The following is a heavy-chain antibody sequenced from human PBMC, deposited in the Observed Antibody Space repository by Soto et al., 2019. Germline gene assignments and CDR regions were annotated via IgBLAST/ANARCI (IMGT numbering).Heavy chain of an antibody. J-gene: IGHJ5*02. Sequence: QVQLVQSGAEVKKPGASVKVSCKASGYTFTSYGISWVRQAPGQGLEWMGWISAYNGNTNYAQKLQGRVTMTTDTSTSTAYMELRSLRSDDAAVYYCARVKTVRMEPNWFDPWGQGTLVTVSS. CDR3: ARVKTVRMEPNWFDP. CDR2: ISAYNGNT. CDR1: GYTFTSYG. D-gene: IGHD1-1*01. V-gene: IGHV1-18*01.